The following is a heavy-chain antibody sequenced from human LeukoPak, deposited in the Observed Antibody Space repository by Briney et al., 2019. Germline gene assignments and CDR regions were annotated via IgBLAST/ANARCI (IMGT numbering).Heavy chain of an antibody. J-gene: IGHJ3*02. Sequence: SETLSLTCTVSGDSISNGYYWSWIRQPAGKGLEWIGYIYDSGSTNYNPSLKSRVTISVDTSKNQFSLKLSSVTAADTAVYYCACLTTADAFDIWGQGTMVTVSS. CDR1: GDSISNGYY. CDR2: IYDSGST. CDR3: ACLTTADAFDI. D-gene: IGHD3-22*01. V-gene: IGHV4-61*10.